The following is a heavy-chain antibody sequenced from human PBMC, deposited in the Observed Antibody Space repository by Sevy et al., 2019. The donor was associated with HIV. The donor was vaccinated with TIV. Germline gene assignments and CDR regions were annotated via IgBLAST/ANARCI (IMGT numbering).Heavy chain of an antibody. J-gene: IGHJ4*02. CDR3: ARHEYGGGSAH. CDR2: IFYTGTT. Sequence: SETLSLTCAVSGGSISDYHWGWVRQPPGKGLEFIGNIFYTGTTTYNPSLKSRVTISLDTSKNEFSLKLNSVTAADTAVYYCARHEYGGGSAHWGQGTLVTVSS. V-gene: IGHV4-59*08. CDR1: GGSISDYH. D-gene: IGHD3-16*01.